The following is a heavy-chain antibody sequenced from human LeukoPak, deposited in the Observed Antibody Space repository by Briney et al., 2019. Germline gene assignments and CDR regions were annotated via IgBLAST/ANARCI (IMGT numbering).Heavy chain of an antibody. V-gene: IGHV4-39*07. J-gene: IGHJ5*02. CDR2: IYYSGST. Sequence: KASETLSLTCTVSGGSIISSSYYWGWIRQPPGKGLEWIGCIYYSGSTNYNPSLKSRVTISVDTSKSQFSLKLISVTAADTAVYYCARRPRYSGYKNWFDPWGQGTLVTVSA. CDR3: ARRPRYSGYKNWFDP. CDR1: GGSIISSSYY. D-gene: IGHD5-12*01.